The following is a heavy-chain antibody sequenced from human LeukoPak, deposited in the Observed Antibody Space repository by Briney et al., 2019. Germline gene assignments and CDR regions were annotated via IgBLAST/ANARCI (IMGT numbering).Heavy chain of an antibody. J-gene: IGHJ3*02. CDR2: IIPIFGTA. V-gene: IGHV1-69*05. CDR3: ATDSVVVMPRNAFDI. Sequence: SVTVSCKASGGTFSSYAISWVRQAPGQGLEWMGGIIPIFGTANYAQKFQGRVTITTDESTSTAYMELSSLRSEDTAVYYCATDSVVVMPRNAFDIWGQGTMVTVSS. D-gene: IGHD3-22*01. CDR1: GGTFSSYA.